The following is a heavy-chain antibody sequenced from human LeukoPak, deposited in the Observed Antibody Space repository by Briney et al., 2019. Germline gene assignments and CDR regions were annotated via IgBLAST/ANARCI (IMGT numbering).Heavy chain of an antibody. CDR2: INHSGST. J-gene: IGHJ4*02. CDR1: GGSFSGYY. V-gene: IGHV4-34*01. D-gene: IGHD3-22*01. CDR3: ARGRRDYYDSKKYYFDY. Sequence: PSETLSLTCAVYGGSFSGYYWSWIRQPPGKGLEWIGEINHSGSTNYNPSLKSRVTISVDTSKNQFSLKLSSVTAADTAVYYCARGRRDYYDSKKYYFDYWGQGTLVTVSS.